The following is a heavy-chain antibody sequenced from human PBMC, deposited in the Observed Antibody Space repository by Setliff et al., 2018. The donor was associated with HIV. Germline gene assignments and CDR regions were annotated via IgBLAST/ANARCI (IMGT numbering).Heavy chain of an antibody. D-gene: IGHD2-21*02. CDR3: ARAVCGGDCYSRLNWFDP. Sequence: SETLSLTCSVSGGSLISGGYYWSWIRQHPGKGLEWIGYVYYTGKTYYNPSLESRISMSVDTSKNQFSLRLSSVTAADTAVYYCARAVCGGDCYSRLNWFDPWGQGTLVTVSS. J-gene: IGHJ5*02. V-gene: IGHV4-31*03. CDR2: VYYTGKT. CDR1: GGSLISGGYY.